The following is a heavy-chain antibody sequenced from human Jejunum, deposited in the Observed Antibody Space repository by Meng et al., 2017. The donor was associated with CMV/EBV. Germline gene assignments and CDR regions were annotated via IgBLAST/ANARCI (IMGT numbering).Heavy chain of an antibody. CDR1: TFSSYT. CDR2: VIPFLDIS. V-gene: IGHV1-69*02. Sequence: TFSSYTIPWVRPAPGQGLEWMGRVIPFLDISNYAQKFQGRVTFTADKSTNTVSLELSSLRSDDTAVYYCATPEALVHDYDDLLDYWGQGTLVTVSS. D-gene: IGHD4-17*01. J-gene: IGHJ4*02. CDR3: ATPEALVHDYDDLLDY.